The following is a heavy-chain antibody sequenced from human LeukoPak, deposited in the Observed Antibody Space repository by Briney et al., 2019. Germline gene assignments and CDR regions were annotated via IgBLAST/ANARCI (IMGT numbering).Heavy chain of an antibody. D-gene: IGHD6-6*01. Sequence: GGSLRHSCAASGFTFSSYGMHWVRQAPGKGLEWVAVIWYDGSNKYYADSVKGRFTISRDNSKNTLYLQMNSLRAEDTAVYYCAREGGSSSSLGYWGQGTLVTVSS. J-gene: IGHJ4*02. CDR2: IWYDGSNK. CDR1: GFTFSSYG. CDR3: AREGGSSSSLGY. V-gene: IGHV3-33*01.